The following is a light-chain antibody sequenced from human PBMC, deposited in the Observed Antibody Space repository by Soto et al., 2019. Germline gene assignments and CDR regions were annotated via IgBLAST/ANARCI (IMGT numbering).Light chain of an antibody. Sequence: QSVLTQPPSVSGAPGQRVTISCTGTSSNIGAGYDVHWYQQLPGTAPQLLIYGNINRPSGVPDRFSGSRSGTSASLAIIGLQAEDEADYYCQSYDRSLSGSVVFGGGTKVTVL. CDR2: GNI. CDR3: QSYDRSLSGSVV. V-gene: IGLV1-40*01. J-gene: IGLJ2*01. CDR1: SSNIGAGYD.